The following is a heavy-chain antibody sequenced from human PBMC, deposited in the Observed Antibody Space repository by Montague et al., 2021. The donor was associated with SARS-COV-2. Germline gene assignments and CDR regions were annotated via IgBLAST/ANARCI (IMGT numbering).Heavy chain of an antibody. J-gene: IGHJ3*02. CDR3: ARVGRGSSWYEVAFDI. Sequence: SETLSLTCTVSGGSISSGRYYWSWIRQPAGKGLEWIGYIYNSGSTNFNPSLTSRVAISVDTSKNQFSLKLSSVAAADTAVYYCARVGRGSSWYEVAFDIWGQGTMVTVSS. CDR1: GGSISSGRYY. D-gene: IGHD6-13*01. V-gene: IGHV4-61*10. CDR2: IYNSGST.